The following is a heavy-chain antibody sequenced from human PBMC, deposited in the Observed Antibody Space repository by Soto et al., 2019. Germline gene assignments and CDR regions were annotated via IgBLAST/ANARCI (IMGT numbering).Heavy chain of an antibody. CDR2: FDPEDGET. CDR3: ATDQNVVVVAATPGLGY. V-gene: IGHV1-24*01. D-gene: IGHD2-15*01. CDR1: GYTFTGYY. Sequence: ASVKVSCKASGYTFTGYYMHWVRQAPGKGLEWMGGFDPEDGETIYAQKFQGRVTMTEDTSTDTAYMELSSLRSEDTAVYYCATDQNVVVVAATPGLGYWGQGTLVTVSS. J-gene: IGHJ4*02.